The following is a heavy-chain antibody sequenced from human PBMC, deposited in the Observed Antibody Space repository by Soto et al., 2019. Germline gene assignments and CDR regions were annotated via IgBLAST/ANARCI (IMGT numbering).Heavy chain of an antibody. J-gene: IGHJ6*02. D-gene: IGHD3-3*01. CDR3: ARGTGRYYDFWSGVRDGMDV. CDR2: IYYSGST. Sequence: SETLCLTCTVSGGSISSGDYYWSWIRQPPGKGLEWIGYIYYSGSTYYNPSLKSRVTISVDTSKNQFSLKLSSVTAADTAVYYCARGTGRYYDFWSGVRDGMDVWGQGTTVTVSS. V-gene: IGHV4-30-4*01. CDR1: GGSISSGDYY.